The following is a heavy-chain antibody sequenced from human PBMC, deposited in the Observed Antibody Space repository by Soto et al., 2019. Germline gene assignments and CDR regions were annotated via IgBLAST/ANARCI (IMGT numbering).Heavy chain of an antibody. CDR2: TSYDGSNK. CDR1: GFTFSSYG. CDR3: ARDPGQDEAMDY. J-gene: IGHJ4*02. Sequence: PGGSLRLSCAASGFTFSSYGMHWVRQAPGKGLEWVAVTSYDGSNKYYADSVKGRFTISRDNSKNTLYLQMNSLRAEDTAVYYCARDPGQDEAMDYWGQGTLVTVS. V-gene: IGHV3-30*03.